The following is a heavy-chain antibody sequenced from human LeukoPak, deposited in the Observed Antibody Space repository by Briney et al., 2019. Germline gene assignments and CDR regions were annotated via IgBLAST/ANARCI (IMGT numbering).Heavy chain of an antibody. CDR3: ARHYYDSSGYYVFDY. CDR1: GGSINNYY. CDR2: IYYSGST. V-gene: IGHV4-59*08. D-gene: IGHD3-22*01. J-gene: IGHJ4*02. Sequence: SETLSLTCTVSGGSINNYYWSWIRQPPGKGLEYIGYIYYSGSTNYNPSLKSRATISVDTSKNQFSLKLNSVTAADTAVYYCARHYYDSSGYYVFDYWGQGALVTVSS.